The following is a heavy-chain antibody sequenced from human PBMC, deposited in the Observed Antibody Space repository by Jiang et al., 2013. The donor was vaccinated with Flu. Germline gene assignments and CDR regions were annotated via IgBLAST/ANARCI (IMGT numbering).Heavy chain of an antibody. CDR2: INAGNGNT. CDR3: ARAPLPSPYSLDY. Sequence: SGAEVKKPGASVKVSCKASGYTFTSYAMHWVRQAPGQRLEWMGWINAGNGNTKYSQKFQGRVTITRDTSASTAYMELSSLRSEDTAVYYCARAPLPSPYSLDYWGQGTLVTVSS. V-gene: IGHV1-3*01. J-gene: IGHJ4*02. CDR1: GYTFTSYA. D-gene: IGHD2-15*01.